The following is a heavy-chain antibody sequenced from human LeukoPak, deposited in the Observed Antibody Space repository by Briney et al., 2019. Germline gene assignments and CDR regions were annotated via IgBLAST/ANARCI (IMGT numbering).Heavy chain of an antibody. D-gene: IGHD3-22*01. CDR2: ISSDGGGT. CDR3: VTRDSSGYFYND. V-gene: IGHV3-64D*06. J-gene: IGHJ4*02. Sequence: PGGSLRLSCSAPGFTFSNYAMHWVRQAPGKELEYVSSISSDGGGTYYAGSVKGRFTISRDNSKNTLSLQMSSLRAEDTAVYYCVTRDSSGYFYNDWGQGTLVTVSS. CDR1: GFTFSNYA.